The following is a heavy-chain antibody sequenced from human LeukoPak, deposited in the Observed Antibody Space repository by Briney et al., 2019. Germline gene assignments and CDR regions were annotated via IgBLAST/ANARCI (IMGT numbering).Heavy chain of an antibody. Sequence: GGSLRLSCTASGFSFSNYAMSWVRQAPGKGLEWVSAISGGGDTTYYADSVKGRFTISRDNAKNSLYLQMNSLRAEDTAVYSCARGADGVSSNSRGWFDPWGQGTLVTVSS. V-gene: IGHV3-23*01. J-gene: IGHJ5*02. CDR1: GFSFSNYA. CDR3: ARGADGVSSNSRGWFDP. CDR2: ISGGGDTT. D-gene: IGHD2-15*01.